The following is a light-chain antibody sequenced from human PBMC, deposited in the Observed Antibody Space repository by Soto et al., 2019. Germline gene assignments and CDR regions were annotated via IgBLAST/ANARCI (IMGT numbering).Light chain of an antibody. V-gene: IGKV3-11*01. CDR3: QQRSNWLT. J-gene: IGKJ3*01. CDR1: QSVSSY. CDR2: DAS. Sequence: EIVLTQSPSTLSFSPLERSTLSCRASQSVSSYLAWYQQKPGQAPRLLMYDASNRATGIPARFSGSGSGTGFTLTISSLEPEDFAVYYCQQRSNWLTFGPGTKVDIK.